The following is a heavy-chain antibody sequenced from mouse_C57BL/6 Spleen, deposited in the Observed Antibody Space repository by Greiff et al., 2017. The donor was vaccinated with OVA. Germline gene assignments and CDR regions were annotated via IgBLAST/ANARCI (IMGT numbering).Heavy chain of an antibody. V-gene: IGHV6-3*01. CDR1: GFTFSNYW. Sequence: EVKVEESGGGLVQPGGSMKLSCVASGFTFSNYWMNWVRQSPEKGLEWVAQIRLKSDNYATHYAESVKGRFTISRDDSKSSVYLQMNNLRAEDTGIYYCTASNWAAWFAYWGQGTLVTVSA. J-gene: IGHJ3*01. D-gene: IGHD4-1*01. CDR2: IRLKSDNYAT. CDR3: TASNWAAWFAY.